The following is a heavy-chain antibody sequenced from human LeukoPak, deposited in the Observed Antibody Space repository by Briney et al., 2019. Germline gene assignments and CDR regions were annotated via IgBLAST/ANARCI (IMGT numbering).Heavy chain of an antibody. CDR2: INTNTGNP. Sequence: ASVKVSCKASGYTFTSYAMSWVRQAPGQGLEWMGWINTNTGNPTYAQGFTGRFVFSLDTSVGTAYLQISSLKAEDTAVYYCARDKEYSSSSFCGYWGQGTLVTVSS. V-gene: IGHV7-4-1*02. CDR3: ARDKEYSSSSFCGY. J-gene: IGHJ4*02. D-gene: IGHD6-6*01. CDR1: GYTFTSYA.